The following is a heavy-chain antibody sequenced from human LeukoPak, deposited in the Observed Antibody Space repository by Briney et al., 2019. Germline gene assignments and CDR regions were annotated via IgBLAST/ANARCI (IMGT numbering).Heavy chain of an antibody. Sequence: GASVKVSCKASGYTFTGYYMHWVRQAPGQGLEWMGWINPNSGGTNYAQKFQGWVTMTRDTSISTAYMELSRLRSDDTAVYYCATASTIFGVAFDYWGQGTLVTVSS. V-gene: IGHV1-2*04. J-gene: IGHJ4*02. D-gene: IGHD3-3*01. CDR1: GYTFTGYY. CDR3: ATASTIFGVAFDY. CDR2: INPNSGGT.